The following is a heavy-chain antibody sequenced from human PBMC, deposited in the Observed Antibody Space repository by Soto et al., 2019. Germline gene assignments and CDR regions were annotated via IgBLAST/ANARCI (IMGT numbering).Heavy chain of an antibody. CDR1: GGTFSSYA. CDR2: IIPIFGTA. J-gene: IGHJ6*02. Sequence: QVQLVQSGAEVKKPGSSVKVSCKASGGTFSSYAISWVRQAPGQGLEWMGGIIPIFGTANYAQKFQGRVTITADESTSTAYMELSVLRSEDTAVYYCARDKTAVVLWFGDAIRGGMDVWGQGTTVTVSS. CDR3: ARDKTAVVLWFGDAIRGGMDV. D-gene: IGHD3-10*01. V-gene: IGHV1-69*01.